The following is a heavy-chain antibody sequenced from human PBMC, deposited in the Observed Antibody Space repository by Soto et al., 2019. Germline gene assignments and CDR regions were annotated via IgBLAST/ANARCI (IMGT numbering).Heavy chain of an antibody. CDR2: ISGSGGST. CDR1: GFTFSSYA. V-gene: IGHV3-23*01. J-gene: IGHJ6*02. Sequence: GGSLRLSCAASGFTFSSYAMSWVRQAPGKGLEWVSAISGSGGSTYYADSVKGRFTISRDNSKNTLYLQMNSLRAEDTAVYYCANPFSFRVVKSHPPHNMDVWGQGTTVTVSS. D-gene: IGHD3-3*01. CDR3: ANPFSFRVVKSHPPHNMDV.